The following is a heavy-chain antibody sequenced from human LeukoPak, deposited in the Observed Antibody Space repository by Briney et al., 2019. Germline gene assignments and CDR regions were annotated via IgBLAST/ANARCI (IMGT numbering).Heavy chain of an antibody. CDR2: IYSGGST. CDR1: GFTVSSNY. J-gene: IGHJ3*02. Sequence: PGGSLRLSCAASGFTVSSNYMSWVRQAPGKGLEWVSVIYSGGSTYYADSVKGRFTISRDNSKNTLYLQMNSLRAEDTAVYYCAXXXXXXXSCYYAFDIWGQGTMVTVSS. CDR3: AXXXXXXXSCYYAFDI. D-gene: IGHD2-15*01. V-gene: IGHV3-66*01.